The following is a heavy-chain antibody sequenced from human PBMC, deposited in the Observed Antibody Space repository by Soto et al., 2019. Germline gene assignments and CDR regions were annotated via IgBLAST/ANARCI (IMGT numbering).Heavy chain of an antibody. CDR2: ISGSGGST. CDR1: GFTFSSYA. V-gene: IGHV3-23*01. J-gene: IGHJ5*02. Sequence: PGGSLRLSCAASGFTFSSYAMSWVRQAPGKGLEWVSAISGSGGSTYYADPVKGRFTISRDNSKNTLYLQINSLRAEDTAVYYCAKENGQCPQAGRYNHWGQGTLVTVPS. CDR3: AKENGQCPQAGRYNH. D-gene: IGHD5-18*01.